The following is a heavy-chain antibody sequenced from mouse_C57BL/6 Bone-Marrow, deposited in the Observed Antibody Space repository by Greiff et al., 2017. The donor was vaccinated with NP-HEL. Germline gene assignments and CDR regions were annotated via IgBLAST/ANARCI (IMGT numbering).Heavy chain of an antibody. V-gene: IGHV1-82*01. D-gene: IGHD1-1*01. CDR1: GYAFSSSW. J-gene: IGHJ1*03. CDR2: IYPGDGDT. Sequence: LVESGPELVKPGASVKISCKASGYAFSSSWMNWVKQRPGKGLEWIGRIYPGDGDTNYNGKFKGKATLTADKSSSTAYMQLSSLTSEDSAVYFCASPSYYGSSYLYWYFDVWGTGTTVTVSS. CDR3: ASPSYYGSSYLYWYFDV.